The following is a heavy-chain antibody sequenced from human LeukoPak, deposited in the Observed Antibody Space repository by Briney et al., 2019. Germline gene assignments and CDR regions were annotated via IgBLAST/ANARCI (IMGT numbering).Heavy chain of an antibody. J-gene: IGHJ6*03. D-gene: IGHD3-16*01. CDR3: ARVKDPGGYYYYYYMDV. Sequence: SETLSLTCTVSGGSISSSSYYWSWIRQPPGKGLEWIGEINHSGGTKYNPSLKGRVTISVDTSKNQFSLKLSSVTAADTAMYYCARVKDPGGYYYYYYMDVWGKGTTVTVSS. CDR1: GGSISSSSYY. CDR2: INHSGGT. V-gene: IGHV4-39*07.